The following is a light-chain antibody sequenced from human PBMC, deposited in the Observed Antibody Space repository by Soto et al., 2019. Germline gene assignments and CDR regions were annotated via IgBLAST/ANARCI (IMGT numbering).Light chain of an antibody. V-gene: IGKV4-1*01. CDR1: QSVLYSSNNNNY. CDR3: QQYYTTPLT. CDR2: WAS. J-gene: IGKJ4*01. Sequence: DIVMTQSPASLAVSLGERATINCKSSQSVLYSSNNNNYLAWYQQKPGQPPKLLIYWASTRESGVPDRFSGSGSGTDFTLTINSLQAEDVAVYYCQQYYTTPLTFGGGTNVEIK.